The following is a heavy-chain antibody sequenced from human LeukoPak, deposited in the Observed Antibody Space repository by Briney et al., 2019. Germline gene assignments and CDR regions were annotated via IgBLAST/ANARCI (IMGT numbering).Heavy chain of an antibody. Sequence: SGGSLRLSCAASGFTFSSYAMHWVRQAPGKGLEWVAVISYDGSNKYYADSVKGRFTISRDNSKNTLYLQMNSLRAEDTAVYYCARDGGLQLVRHAFDIWGQGTMVTVSS. V-gene: IGHV3-30*01. D-gene: IGHD6-13*01. CDR3: ARDGGLQLVRHAFDI. CDR1: GFTFSSYA. J-gene: IGHJ3*02. CDR2: ISYDGSNK.